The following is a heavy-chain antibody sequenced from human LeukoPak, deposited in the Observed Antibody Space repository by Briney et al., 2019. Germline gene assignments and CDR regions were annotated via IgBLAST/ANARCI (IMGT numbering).Heavy chain of an antibody. V-gene: IGHV3-30*03. CDR2: ISYDGSNK. CDR3: ATYYDFWSGRTQDFDY. J-gene: IGHJ4*02. D-gene: IGHD3-3*01. CDR1: GFTFSSYG. Sequence: GRSLRLSCAASGFTFSSYGMHWVRQAPGKGLEWVAVISYDGSNKYYADSVKGRFTISRDKSKNTLYLQMNSLRAGATAVYYCATYYDFWSGRTQDFDYWGQGTLVTVSS.